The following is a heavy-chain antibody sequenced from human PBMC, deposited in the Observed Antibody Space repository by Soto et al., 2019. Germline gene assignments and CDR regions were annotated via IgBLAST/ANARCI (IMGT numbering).Heavy chain of an antibody. CDR3: AREAGTWHLPLNWFDP. CDR2: ISSSSSTI. Sequence: PGGSLRLSCAASGFTFSSSAMNWVRQAPGKGLEWVSYISSSSSTIYYADSVKGRFTISRDNAKNSLYLQMNSLRDEDTAVYYCAREAGTWHLPLNWFDPWGQGTLVTVSS. J-gene: IGHJ5*02. V-gene: IGHV3-48*02. CDR1: GFTFSSSA. D-gene: IGHD6-19*01.